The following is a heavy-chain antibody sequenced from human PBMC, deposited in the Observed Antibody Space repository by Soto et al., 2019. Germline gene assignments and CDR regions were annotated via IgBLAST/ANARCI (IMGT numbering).Heavy chain of an antibody. CDR1: GFTFSSYW. CDR3: VRDRSGSYLEGFDY. CDR2: IKHDGSEK. Sequence: EAQLVESGGGLVHLGGSRRLSCAASGFTFSSYWMTWVRQAPGKGLEWVANIKHDGSEKYYVDSVKGRFTISRDNARNSVFLEMKSLRAEDTAVYSCVRDRSGSYLEGFDYWGQGTLVTVSS. J-gene: IGHJ4*02. D-gene: IGHD1-26*01. V-gene: IGHV3-7*01.